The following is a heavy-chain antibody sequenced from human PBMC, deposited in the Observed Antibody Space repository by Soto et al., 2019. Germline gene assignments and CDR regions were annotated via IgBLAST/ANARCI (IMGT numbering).Heavy chain of an antibody. V-gene: IGHV3-33*01. D-gene: IGHD3-10*01. CDR2: IWYDGSNK. CDR1: GFTFSSYG. J-gene: IGHJ6*02. Sequence: GGSLRLSCAASGFTFSSYGMHWVRQAPGKGLEWVAVIWYDGSNKYYADSVKGRFTISRDNSKNTLYLQMNSLRAEDTAVYYCARDGMVRGVIIDYGMDVWGQGTTVTVSS. CDR3: ARDGMVRGVIIDYGMDV.